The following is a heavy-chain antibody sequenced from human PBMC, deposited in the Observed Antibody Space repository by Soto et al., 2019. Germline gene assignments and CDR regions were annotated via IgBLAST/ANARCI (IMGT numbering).Heavy chain of an antibody. CDR2: INAGNGNT. Sequence: QVQLVQSGAEVKKPGASVKVSCKASGYTFTSYAMHWVRQAPGHRLEWMGWINAGNGNTKYSQKFQGRVTITRDTSASTAYMELSSLRSEDTAVYYCARGDSSSWSSLDYWGQGTLVTVSS. CDR1: GYTFTSYA. V-gene: IGHV1-3*01. J-gene: IGHJ4*02. D-gene: IGHD6-13*01. CDR3: ARGDSSSWSSLDY.